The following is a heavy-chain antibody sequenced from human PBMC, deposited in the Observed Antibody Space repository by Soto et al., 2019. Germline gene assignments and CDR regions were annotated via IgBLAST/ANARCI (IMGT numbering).Heavy chain of an antibody. CDR2: IDNVGGTT. V-gene: IGHV3-23*01. D-gene: IGHD3-10*01. J-gene: IGHJ6*03. CDR1: GFTFSNNA. Sequence: SLRLSCSVSGFTFSNNAMTWVRQAPGKGLDWVSAIDNVGGTTYYAESVKGRVTISRDNSKNTLYLQMNSLSAEDTAVYYCAKDSSYYYGSGSYSSQPNSYYYMDVWGKGTTVTVSS. CDR3: AKDSSYYYGSGSYSSQPNSYYYMDV.